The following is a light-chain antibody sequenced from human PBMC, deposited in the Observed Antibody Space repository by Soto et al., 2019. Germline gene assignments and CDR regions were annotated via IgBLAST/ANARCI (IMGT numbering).Light chain of an antibody. CDR2: EVS. V-gene: IGLV2-8*01. J-gene: IGLJ2*01. Sequence: QSALTQPPSASGSPGQSVTISCTGTSSDVGGYNYVSWYQQHPGKAPKLMTYEVSKRPSGVPDRFSGSKSGNTASLTVSGLQAEYEADYYCSSYAGSNNVVFGGGTKLTVL. CDR3: SSYAGSNNVV. CDR1: SSDVGGYNY.